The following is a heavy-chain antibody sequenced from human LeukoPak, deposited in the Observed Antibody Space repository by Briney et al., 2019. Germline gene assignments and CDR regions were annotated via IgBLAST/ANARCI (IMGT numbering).Heavy chain of an antibody. V-gene: IGHV3-30*04. D-gene: IGHD6-19*01. CDR2: ISYDGSNK. J-gene: IGHJ4*02. CDR3: ATRSSGTFST. CDR1: GFTFSTYD. Sequence: PGGSLRLSCAASGFTFSTYDMHWARQAPGKGLEWVAVISYDGSNKYYADSVKGRFTSTRDNSKNTLYLQMNSLRAEDTAVYYCATRSSGTFSTWGQGTLVTVSS.